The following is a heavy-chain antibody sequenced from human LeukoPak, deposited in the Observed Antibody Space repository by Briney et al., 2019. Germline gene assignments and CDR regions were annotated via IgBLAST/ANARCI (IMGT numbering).Heavy chain of an antibody. D-gene: IGHD6-13*01. CDR2: IYPGDSDT. CDR3: ARHTCSPSGYYYYSYYMDV. Sequence: GESLKISCKGSGYSFTSYWIGWVRQMPGKGLEWMGIIYPGDSDTKYSPSFQGQVTISADKSISTAYLQWSSLKASDTAMYYCARHTCSPSGYYYYSYYMDVWGKGTTVTISS. V-gene: IGHV5-51*01. J-gene: IGHJ6*03. CDR1: GYSFTSYW.